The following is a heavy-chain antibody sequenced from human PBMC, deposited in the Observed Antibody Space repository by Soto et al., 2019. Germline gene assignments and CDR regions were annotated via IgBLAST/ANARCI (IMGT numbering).Heavy chain of an antibody. J-gene: IGHJ4*02. CDR2: TSYPGSNN. Sequence: QVQLVESGGGVVQPGNSLRLSCAASGFTFSIFTMHWVRQAPGKGLEWVAVTSYPGSNNYYADSVKGRFTISRDNSKNTLYLQMNSLRVEDTAVYYCARDDARRMAVASFDYWGQGTLVTVSS. V-gene: IGHV3-30-3*01. D-gene: IGHD6-19*01. CDR3: ARDDARRMAVASFDY. CDR1: GFTFSIFT.